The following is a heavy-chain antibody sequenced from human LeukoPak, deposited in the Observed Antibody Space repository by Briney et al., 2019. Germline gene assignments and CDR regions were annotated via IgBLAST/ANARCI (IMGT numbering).Heavy chain of an antibody. J-gene: IGHJ4*02. V-gene: IGHV7-4-1*02. Sequence: ASVKVSCKASGYTFTSYAMNWVPQPPGQGLEWRGWIIPIIGNPTYAQGFTGRFVFSLDTSVSTAYLQISSLKAEDTAVYYCATLGLGGYCSGGSCYPLTVDYWGQGTLVTVSS. CDR2: IIPIIGNP. D-gene: IGHD2-15*01. CDR3: ATLGLGGYCSGGSCYPLTVDY. CDR1: GYTFTSYA.